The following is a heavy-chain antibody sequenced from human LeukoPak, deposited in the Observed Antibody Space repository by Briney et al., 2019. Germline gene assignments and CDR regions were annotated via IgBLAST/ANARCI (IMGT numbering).Heavy chain of an antibody. CDR1: GFTFSGSA. J-gene: IGHJ6*02. CDR2: IRSKANSYAT. V-gene: IGHV3-73*01. Sequence: GGSLRLSCAASGFTFSGSAMHWVRQASGKGLEWVGRIRSKANSYATAYAASVKGRFTISRDDSKNTAYLQMNSLKTEDTAVYYCTRHPEGFSSGTSLFYGMDVWGQGTTVTVSS. CDR3: TRHPEGFSSGTSLFYGMDV. D-gene: IGHD3-10*01.